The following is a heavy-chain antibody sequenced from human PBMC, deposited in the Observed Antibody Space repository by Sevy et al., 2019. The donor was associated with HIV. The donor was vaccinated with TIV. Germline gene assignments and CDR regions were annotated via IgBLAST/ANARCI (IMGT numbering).Heavy chain of an antibody. J-gene: IGHJ3*02. CDR3: ARNLSPSGAFDI. Sequence: GGSLRLSCTASGFSFNSFDMNWVRQAPGKGLEWLSVISGSSGTTYAAESVKGRFTISRDNSKNTLYLHMSSLGAEDTAVYYCARNLSPSGAFDIWGQGTRVTVSS. V-gene: IGHV3-23*01. CDR2: ISGSSGTT. CDR1: GFSFNSFD. D-gene: IGHD6-25*01.